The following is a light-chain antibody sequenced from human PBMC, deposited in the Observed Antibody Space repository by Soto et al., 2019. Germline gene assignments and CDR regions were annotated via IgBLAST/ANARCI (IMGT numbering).Light chain of an antibody. CDR1: QSISTF. J-gene: IGKJ1*01. V-gene: IGKV1-39*01. Sequence: DIPMTNSPSSLSASVGDRVSVTCRASQSISTFLNWYQQRPGEAPKLLIYAASSLQSGVPSRFSGSGSGADFTLTIGSLQPEDFATYYCQQSYTTPRTFGQGTKVEVK. CDR3: QQSYTTPRT. CDR2: AAS.